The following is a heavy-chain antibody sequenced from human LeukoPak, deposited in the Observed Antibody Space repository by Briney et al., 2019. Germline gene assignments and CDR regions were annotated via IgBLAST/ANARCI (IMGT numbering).Heavy chain of an antibody. CDR3: ARDLLGWELHYFDY. V-gene: IGHV3-7*01. J-gene: IGHJ4*02. D-gene: IGHD1-26*01. Sequence: GGSLRLSCAASGFTFSSYWMSWVRQAPGKGLEWVANIKQDGSEKYYVDSVKGRFTISRDNAENSLYLQMNSLRAEDTAVYYCARDLLGWELHYFDYWGQGTLVTVSS. CDR1: GFTFSSYW. CDR2: IKQDGSEK.